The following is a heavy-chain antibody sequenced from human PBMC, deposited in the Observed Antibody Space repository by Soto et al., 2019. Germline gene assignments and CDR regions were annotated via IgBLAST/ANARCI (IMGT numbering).Heavy chain of an antibody. V-gene: IGHV1-3*01. CDR3: AKESGSFPEYYFEY. CDR1: GYSFTGYA. Sequence: VPLVQSGAEVKKPGASVKVSCKASGYSFTGYAVHWVRQAPGQGLEWMGWINGGNGNTKYSQKLQDRITITRDASATTTYMELSSLRSEDTAVYYCAKESGSFPEYYFEYWGQGTLVTVSS. CDR2: INGGNGNT. J-gene: IGHJ4*02. D-gene: IGHD1-26*01.